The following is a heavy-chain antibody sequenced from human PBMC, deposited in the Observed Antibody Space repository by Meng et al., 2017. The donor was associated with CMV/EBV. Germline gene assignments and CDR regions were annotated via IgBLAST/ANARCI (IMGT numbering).Heavy chain of an antibody. D-gene: IGHD2-2*01. CDR1: GGSISSSSYF. CDR3: ARDRDIVVVPGDPWFDP. Sequence: QLQRRESGPGLVKPSETRSLPCTVSGGSISSSSYFWGWIRQPPGKGLEWIGSIYYSGSTYYNPSLKSRVTISVDTSKNQFSLKLSSVTAADTAVYYCARDRDIVVVPGDPWFDPWGQGTLVTVSS. J-gene: IGHJ5*02. V-gene: IGHV4-39*07. CDR2: IYYSGST.